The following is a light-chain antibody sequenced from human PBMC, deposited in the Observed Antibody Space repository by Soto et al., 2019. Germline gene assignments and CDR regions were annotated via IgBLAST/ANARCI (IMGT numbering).Light chain of an antibody. Sequence: AIHLTQSPSSLSASVGDRVTITCRASQGISSALAWYQHKPGRPPRVLIYDASSLQSGVPSRFSGSESGTECNLTISSLQPEDSATYYCQQLNSYPFTFGQGTRLEIK. V-gene: IGKV1-13*02. CDR2: DAS. J-gene: IGKJ5*01. CDR1: QGISSA. CDR3: QQLNSYPFT.